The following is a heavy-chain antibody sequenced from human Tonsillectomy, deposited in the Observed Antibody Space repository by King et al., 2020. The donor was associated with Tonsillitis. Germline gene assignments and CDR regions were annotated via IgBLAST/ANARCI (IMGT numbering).Heavy chain of an antibody. D-gene: IGHD5-12*01. CDR1: GFAFSGSA. CDR2: IRSKPNSYAT. Sequence: EVQLVESGGGLVRPGGSLKLSCAASGFAFSGSAMHWVRQASGKGLEWVGRIRSKPNSYATEYAASVKGRFTISRDDSANTAYLQMNSLKTEDSAVYYCCRHGDSGWPNFDQWGQGTLVTVSS. CDR3: CRHGDSGWPNFDQ. J-gene: IGHJ4*02. V-gene: IGHV3-73*02.